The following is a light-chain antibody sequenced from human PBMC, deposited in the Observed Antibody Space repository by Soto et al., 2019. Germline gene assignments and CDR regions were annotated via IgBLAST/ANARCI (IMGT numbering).Light chain of an antibody. CDR1: QSISSW. CDR3: QQYKSYPLT. Sequence: DIQMTQSPSTLSASVGDRVTITCRASQSISSWLAWYQQKPGKAPKLLIYDAPSLESGVPSRFSGSGSGTEVTLTGSSLQPDDFATYYCQQYKSYPLTFGQGTKVEIK. CDR2: DAP. V-gene: IGKV1-5*01. J-gene: IGKJ1*01.